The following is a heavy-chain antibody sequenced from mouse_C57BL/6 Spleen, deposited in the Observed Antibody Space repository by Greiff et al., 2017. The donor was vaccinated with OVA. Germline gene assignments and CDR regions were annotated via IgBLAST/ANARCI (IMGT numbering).Heavy chain of an antibody. CDR2: ISSGGSYT. J-gene: IGHJ2*01. Sequence: DVMLVESGGDLVKPGGSLKLSCAASGFTFSSYGMSWVRQTPDKRLEWVATISSGGSYTYYPDSVKGRFTISRDNAKNTLYLQMSSLKSEDTAMYYCARRRDGLFDYWGQGTTLTVSS. CDR1: GFTFSSYG. D-gene: IGHD2-3*01. V-gene: IGHV5-6*02. CDR3: ARRRDGLFDY.